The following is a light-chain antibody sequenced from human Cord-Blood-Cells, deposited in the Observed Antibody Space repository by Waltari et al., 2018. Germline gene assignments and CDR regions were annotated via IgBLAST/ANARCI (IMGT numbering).Light chain of an antibody. J-gene: IGKJ2*03. V-gene: IGKV1-5*03. CDR3: QQYNSYSPYS. CDR1: QSISSW. Sequence: DIQMTPSPSTLSSSVGDRVPITCRASQSISSWLAWYQQKPGKAPKPLIYKAFSLESGVPSRFSVSGSGTEFTLTISSLQPDDVATYYCQQYNSYSPYSFGQVTKLEIK. CDR2: KAF.